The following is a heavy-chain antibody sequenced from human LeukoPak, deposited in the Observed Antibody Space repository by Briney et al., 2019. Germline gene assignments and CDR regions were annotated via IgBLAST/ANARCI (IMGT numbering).Heavy chain of an antibody. CDR1: GGSISSSSYY. D-gene: IGHD3-10*01. J-gene: IGHJ5*02. Sequence: PSETLSLTCTVSGGSISSSSYYWGWIRQPPGKGLEWIGSIYYSGSTYYNPSLKSRVTISVDTSKNQFSLKLSSVTAADTAVYYCARKVVVWFRELPLRTPNWFDPWGQGTLVTVSS. CDR2: IYYSGST. CDR3: ARKVVVWFRELPLRTPNWFDP. V-gene: IGHV4-39*01.